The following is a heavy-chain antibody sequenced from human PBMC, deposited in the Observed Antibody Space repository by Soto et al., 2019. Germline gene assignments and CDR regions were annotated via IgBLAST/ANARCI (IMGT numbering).Heavy chain of an antibody. CDR2: TINSGGSA. D-gene: IGHD6-19*01. CDR1: GFTFSSYA. J-gene: IGHJ4*02. Sequence: GGSLRLSCAASGFTFSSYAMSWVRQAPGKGLEWVSATINSGGSAYYADSVRGRFTISRDNSKNTLYLQMNSQRAEDTAVYYCAKDKMEQWLVGGYFDYWGQGALVTVSS. V-gene: IGHV3-23*01. CDR3: AKDKMEQWLVGGYFDY.